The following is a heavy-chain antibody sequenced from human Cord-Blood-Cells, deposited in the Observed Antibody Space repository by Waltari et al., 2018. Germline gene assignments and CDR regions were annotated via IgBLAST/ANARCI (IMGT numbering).Heavy chain of an antibody. CDR3: ATWLGDSSGYSLDY. CDR1: GYTLTELS. J-gene: IGHJ4*02. CDR2: LDPEDGET. V-gene: IGHV1-24*01. Sequence: QVQLVQSGAEVKKPGASVKVSCKVSGYTLTELSMHWVRQAPGKGLAWMGGLDPEDGETIYAQKFQGRVTMTEDTSTDTAYMELSSLRSEDTAVYYCATWLGDSSGYSLDYWGQGTLVTVSS. D-gene: IGHD3-22*01.